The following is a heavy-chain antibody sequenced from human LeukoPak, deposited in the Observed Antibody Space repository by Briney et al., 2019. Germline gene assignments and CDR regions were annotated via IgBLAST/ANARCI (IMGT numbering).Heavy chain of an antibody. CDR2: INHSGST. V-gene: IGHV4-34*01. CDR3: AGTKTWFGELSFFDY. D-gene: IGHD3-10*01. CDR1: GGSFSGYY. J-gene: IGHJ4*02. Sequence: SETLSLTCAVYGGSFSGYYSSWIRQPPGKGLEWIGEINHSGSTNYNPSLKSRVTISVDTSKNQFSLKLSSVTAADTAVYYCAGTKTWFGELSFFDYWGQGTLVTVSS.